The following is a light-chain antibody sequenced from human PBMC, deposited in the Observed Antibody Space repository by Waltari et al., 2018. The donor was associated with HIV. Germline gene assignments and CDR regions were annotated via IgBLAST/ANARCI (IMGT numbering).Light chain of an antibody. CDR2: EVT. CDR1: SSDVGSYNL. CDR3: CSYAGSRTYV. Sequence: QSALTQPASVSGSPGQSITISCTGTSSDVGSYNLVSWYQQYPGKVPKLMIYEVTKRPSGVSNRFFGSKSGNTASLTISGLQAEDEADYYCCSYAGSRTYVFGTGTKVPVL. V-gene: IGLV2-23*02. J-gene: IGLJ1*01.